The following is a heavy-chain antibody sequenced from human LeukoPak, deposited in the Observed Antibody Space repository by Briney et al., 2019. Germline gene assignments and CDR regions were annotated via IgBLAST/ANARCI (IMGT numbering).Heavy chain of an antibody. J-gene: IGHJ4*02. CDR3: ARGRIARPVDY. Sequence: GGSLRLSCAASGFTFSGYEMNWVRQAPGKGLEWVSYISSSGSTIYYADSVKGRFTISRDNAKNSLYLQMNSLRAEDTAVYYCARGRIARPVDYWGQGTLVTVSS. CDR2: ISSSGSTI. V-gene: IGHV3-48*03. D-gene: IGHD2-15*01. CDR1: GFTFSGYE.